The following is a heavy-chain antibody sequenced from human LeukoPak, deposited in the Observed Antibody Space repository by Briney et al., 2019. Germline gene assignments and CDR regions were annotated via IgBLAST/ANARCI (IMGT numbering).Heavy chain of an antibody. CDR1: GYTFTNYA. CDR2: INTNTGNP. V-gene: IGHV7-4-1*02. Sequence: ASVKVSCKASGYTFTNYAMNWVRQAPGQGLEWMGWINTNTGNPTYAQGFTGRFVFSLDTSISTAYLQINSLKAEDTAVYYCARGTGDRGSAYWGQGTLVTVSS. CDR3: ARGTGDRGSAY. D-gene: IGHD7-27*01. J-gene: IGHJ4*02.